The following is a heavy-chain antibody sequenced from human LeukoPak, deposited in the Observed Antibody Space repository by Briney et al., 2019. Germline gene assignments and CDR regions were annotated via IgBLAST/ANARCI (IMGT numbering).Heavy chain of an antibody. Sequence: TGGSLRLSCAASGFTFSIFWMSWVRQAPGKGLEWVANINHDGSEKYYVDSVKGRFTISRDNAKNSLYLQMNSLRAEDTAVYYCARDVVSVGIFYDYWGQGTLVTVTS. CDR2: INHDGSEK. CDR3: ARDVVSVGIFYDY. V-gene: IGHV3-7*01. D-gene: IGHD1-14*01. J-gene: IGHJ4*02. CDR1: GFTFSIFW.